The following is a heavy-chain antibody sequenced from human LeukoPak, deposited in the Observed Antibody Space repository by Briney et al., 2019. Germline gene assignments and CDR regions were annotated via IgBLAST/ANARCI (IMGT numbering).Heavy chain of an antibody. CDR3: ARRSGIAVAGAFGY. D-gene: IGHD6-19*01. CDR1: GFPFSSHG. J-gene: IGHJ4*02. CDR2: ISGSGDST. V-gene: IGHV3-23*01. Sequence: GGTLRLSCAAFGFPFSSHGMSWVRQAPGKGLEWVSGISGSGDSTYYADSVKGRFTISRDNSKNTLYLQMNSLRAEDTAVYYCARRSGIAVAGAFGYWGQGTLVTVSS.